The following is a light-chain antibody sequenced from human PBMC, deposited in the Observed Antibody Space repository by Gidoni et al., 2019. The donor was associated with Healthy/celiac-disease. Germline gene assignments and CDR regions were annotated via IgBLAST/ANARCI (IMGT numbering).Light chain of an antibody. J-gene: IGKJ4*01. Sequence: EIVLTQSPATLSLAPGERATLPGRASQSVSSYLAWYQQKHGQAPRLLIYDASNRATGIPARFSGSGSGTDCTLTISSLEPEDFAVYYCQQRSNWLTFGGXTKVEIK. V-gene: IGKV3-11*01. CDR1: QSVSSY. CDR3: QQRSNWLT. CDR2: DAS.